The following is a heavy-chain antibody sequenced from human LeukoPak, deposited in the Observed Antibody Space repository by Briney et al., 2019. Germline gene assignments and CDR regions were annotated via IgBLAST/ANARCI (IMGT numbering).Heavy chain of an antibody. D-gene: IGHD4-17*01. V-gene: IGHV3-48*03. Sequence: GGSLRLSCAASGFTFSSYEMNWVRQAAGKGLEWVSYITGDGSSIYYADSVRGRFTISRDNAKNSLFLQMNSLRAEDTAVYYCARDFRDYRDYVAYFDSWGQGTLVTVSS. J-gene: IGHJ4*02. CDR2: ITGDGSSI. CDR3: ARDFRDYRDYVAYFDS. CDR1: GFTFSSYE.